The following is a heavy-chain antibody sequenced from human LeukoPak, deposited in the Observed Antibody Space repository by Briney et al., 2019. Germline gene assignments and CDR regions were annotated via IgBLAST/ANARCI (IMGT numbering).Heavy chain of an antibody. Sequence: GGSLRLSCVVSGFTFSSYAMHWVRQAPGKGLEWVANIKQDGSEKYYVDSVKGRFTISRDNAKNSLYLQMNSLRAEDTAVYYCARDRGVVGQFDPWGQGTLVTVSS. CDR3: ARDRGVVGQFDP. D-gene: IGHD2-15*01. CDR1: GFTFSSYA. CDR2: IKQDGSEK. J-gene: IGHJ5*02. V-gene: IGHV3-7*01.